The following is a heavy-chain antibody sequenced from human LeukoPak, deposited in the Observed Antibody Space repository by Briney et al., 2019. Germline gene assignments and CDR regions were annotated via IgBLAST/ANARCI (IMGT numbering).Heavy chain of an antibody. CDR2: IYSGGST. CDR1: GFTVSSNY. D-gene: IGHD4-17*01. J-gene: IGHJ6*02. CDR3: ARGSMTTVTRGYYYGMDV. V-gene: IGHV3-66*01. Sequence: PGGSLRLSCAASGFTVSSNYMSWVRQAPGEGLEWVSVIYSGGSTYYADSVKGRFTISRGNSKNTLYLQMNSLRAEDTAVYYCARGSMTTVTRGYYYGMDVWGQGTTVTVSS.